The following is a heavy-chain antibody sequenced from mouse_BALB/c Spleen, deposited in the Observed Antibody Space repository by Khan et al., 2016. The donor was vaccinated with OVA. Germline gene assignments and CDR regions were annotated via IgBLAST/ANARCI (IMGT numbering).Heavy chain of an antibody. Sequence: EVQLQESGPSLVKPSQTLSLTCSVTGDSITSGYWSWLRKFPGNKLEYMGYMIYRGNTYYNPSLKSRISITRHTSKNQYYLQLNSVTTEDTATYYCARSTYRYAVAYWGQGTLVTVSA. J-gene: IGHJ3*01. D-gene: IGHD2-14*01. CDR2: MIYRGNT. CDR3: ARSTYRYAVAY. V-gene: IGHV3-8*02. CDR1: GDSITSGY.